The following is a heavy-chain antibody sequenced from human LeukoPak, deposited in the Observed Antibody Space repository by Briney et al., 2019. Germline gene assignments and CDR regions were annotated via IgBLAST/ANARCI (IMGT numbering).Heavy chain of an antibody. D-gene: IGHD1-26*01. Sequence: PGGSLRLSCAASGFTFSSYDMHWVRHATGKGLEWVSAIGTAGDTYYPAYVKGRFTISRENAKNSLFLQINSMRAGDTAVYYCARGEVRTFDYGGQGTLVTVS. CDR2: IGTAGDT. CDR3: ARGEVRTFDY. CDR1: GFTFSSYD. V-gene: IGHV3-13*01. J-gene: IGHJ4*02.